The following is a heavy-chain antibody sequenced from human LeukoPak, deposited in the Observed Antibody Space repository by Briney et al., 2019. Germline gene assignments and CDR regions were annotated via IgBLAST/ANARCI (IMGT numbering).Heavy chain of an antibody. J-gene: IGHJ4*02. V-gene: IGHV3-11*01. CDR2: IRSSGSTI. D-gene: IGHD3-9*01. Sequence: GGSLRLSCAASGFTFSDYYMSWIRQAPGKGLEWVSYIRSSGSTIYYADSVKGRFTISRDNAKNSLYLQMNSLRAEDTAVYYCASWDPDILTGYYLDYWGQGTLVTVSS. CDR1: GFTFSDYY. CDR3: ASWDPDILTGYYLDY.